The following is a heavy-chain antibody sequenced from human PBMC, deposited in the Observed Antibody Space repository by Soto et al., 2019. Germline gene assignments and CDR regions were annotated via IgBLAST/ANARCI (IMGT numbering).Heavy chain of an antibody. Sequence: QVQLVQSGAEVKKPGASVKVSCKASGYTFTSYGITWVRQAPGQGLEWMGWISAYNGNTNYAQKLQGRVTMTTETSTSTADMELRSLRSDYTAVYYCARECSGGSCHPNFDYWGQGTLVTVSS. J-gene: IGHJ4*02. D-gene: IGHD2-15*01. CDR3: ARECSGGSCHPNFDY. CDR1: GYTFTSYG. V-gene: IGHV1-18*01. CDR2: ISAYNGNT.